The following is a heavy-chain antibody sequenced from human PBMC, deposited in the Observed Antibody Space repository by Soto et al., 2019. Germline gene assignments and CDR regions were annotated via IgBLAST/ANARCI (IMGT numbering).Heavy chain of an antibody. V-gene: IGHV4-59*01. CDR3: ARARFCTSTSCYHYFDF. Sequence: LSLTCTVSGGSISSSSWSWIRQPPGRGLEWIGYIYNNGRTDYNPSLKSRVTISVDTSKNHFSLKLSSVTPADTAVYYCARARFCTSTSCYHYFDFWGQGTLVTVSS. CDR2: IYNNGRT. J-gene: IGHJ4*02. D-gene: IGHD2-2*01. CDR1: GGSISSSS.